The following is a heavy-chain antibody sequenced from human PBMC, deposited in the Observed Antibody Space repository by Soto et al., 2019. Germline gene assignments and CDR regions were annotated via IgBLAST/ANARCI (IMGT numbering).Heavy chain of an antibody. V-gene: IGHV4-59*01. CDR3: ARARFCTSTSCYHYFDF. Sequence: LSLTCTVSGGSISSSSWSWIRQPPGRGLEWIGYIYNNGRTDYNPSLKSRVTISVDTSKNHFSLKLSSVTPADTAVYYCARARFCTSTSCYHYFDFWGQGTLVTVSS. CDR2: IYNNGRT. J-gene: IGHJ4*02. D-gene: IGHD2-2*01. CDR1: GGSISSSS.